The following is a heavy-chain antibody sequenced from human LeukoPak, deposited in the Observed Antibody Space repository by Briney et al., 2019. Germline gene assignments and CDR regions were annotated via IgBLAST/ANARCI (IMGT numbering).Heavy chain of an antibody. Sequence: SETLSLTCAVSGGSFSGYYWSWIRQPPGKGLEWIGEINHSGSTNYNPSLKSRVTISVDTSKNQFSLKLSSVTAADTAVYYCARGKIVVVVAAPAFDIWGQGTMVTVSS. CDR1: GGSFSGYY. CDR3: ARGKIVVVVAAPAFDI. D-gene: IGHD2-15*01. J-gene: IGHJ3*02. CDR2: INHSGST. V-gene: IGHV4-34*01.